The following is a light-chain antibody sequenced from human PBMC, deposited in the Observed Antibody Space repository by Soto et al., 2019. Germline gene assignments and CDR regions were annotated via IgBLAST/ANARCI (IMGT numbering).Light chain of an antibody. CDR2: DAS. J-gene: IGKJ1*01. CDR1: QSVSGNY. V-gene: IGKV3D-20*01. Sequence: EIVLTQSPDTLSFSPGARAPLSCGASQSVSGNYLAWYQQRHGLAPRLLIYDASTRATGIPDRFSGSGSGTDLTITIRRLEPEDFEVYYGQQYGSSPWTFGQGTKVDIK. CDR3: QQYGSSPWT.